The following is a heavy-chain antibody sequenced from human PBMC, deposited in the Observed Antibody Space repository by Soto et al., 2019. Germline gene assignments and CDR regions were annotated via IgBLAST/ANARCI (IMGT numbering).Heavy chain of an antibody. V-gene: IGHV1-46*03. D-gene: IGHD4-17*01. CDR1: GYTFTSYY. CDR3: ARDTTTVTTAYYYYYYYMDV. CDR2: INPSGGST. J-gene: IGHJ6*03. Sequence: ASVKVSCKASGYTFTSYYMHWVRQAPRQGLEWMGIINPSGGSTSYAQKFQGRVTMTRDTSTSTVYMELSSLRSEDTAVYYCARDTTTVTTAYYYYYYYMDVWGKGTTVTVSS.